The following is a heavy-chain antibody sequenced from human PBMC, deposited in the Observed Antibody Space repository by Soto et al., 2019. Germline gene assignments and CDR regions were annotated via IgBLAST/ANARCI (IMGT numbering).Heavy chain of an antibody. J-gene: IGHJ6*02. CDR1: GDSVSSNSAA. CDR2: TYYRSKWYN. CDR3: ARGEPCSSTSCYDYYGMDV. D-gene: IGHD2-2*01. V-gene: IGHV6-1*01. Sequence: SQTLSLTCAISGDSVSSNSAAWNWIRQSPSRGLEWLGRTYYRSKWYNDYAVSVKSRITIDPDTSKNQFSLQLNSVTPEDTAVYYCARGEPCSSTSCYDYYGMDVWGQGTTVTSP.